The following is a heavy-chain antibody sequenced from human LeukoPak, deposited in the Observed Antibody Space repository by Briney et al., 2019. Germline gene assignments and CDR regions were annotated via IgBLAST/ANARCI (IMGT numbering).Heavy chain of an antibody. Sequence: PSETLSLTCAVYGGSFSGYYWSWIRQPPGKGLEWIGEINHSGSTNYNPSLKSRVTISVDTSKNQFSLKLSSVTAADTAVYYCARGSTTIVRGAFDIWGQGTMVTVSS. CDR3: ARGSTTIVRGAFDI. CDR1: GGSFSGYY. V-gene: IGHV4-34*01. D-gene: IGHD5/OR15-5a*01. J-gene: IGHJ3*02. CDR2: INHSGST.